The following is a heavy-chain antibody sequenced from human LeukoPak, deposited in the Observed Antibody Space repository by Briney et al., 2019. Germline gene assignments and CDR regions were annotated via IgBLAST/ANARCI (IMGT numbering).Heavy chain of an antibody. V-gene: IGHV3-23*01. CDR1: GFTFSNHA. CDR2: IGGSGSST. D-gene: IGHD6-13*01. J-gene: IGHJ5*02. Sequence: GGSLRLSCAASGFTFSNHAMSWVRQAPGKGPEWVSSIGGSGSSTYYADSVEGRFTISRDNSKNTLYLQMNSLRAEDTAVYYCAKVPVSSSWYDGWFDPWGQGTLVTVSS. CDR3: AKVPVSSSWYDGWFDP.